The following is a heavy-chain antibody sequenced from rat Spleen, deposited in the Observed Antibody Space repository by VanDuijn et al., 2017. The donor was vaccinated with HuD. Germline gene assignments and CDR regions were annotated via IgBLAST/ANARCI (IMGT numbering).Heavy chain of an antibody. CDR3: ATLMVYYYSSYIYVDYVMDA. Sequence: EVQLVESGGGLVQPGRSLKLSCAASGFTFSNTGMVWVRQAPTRGLEWVASIGPRADITYYRDSVKGRFTISKDNAKTTLYLQMDSLRSEDTATYYCATLMVYYYSSYIYVDYVMDAWGQGASVTVSS. V-gene: IGHV5-19*01. CDR2: IGPRADIT. D-gene: IGHD1-2*01. CDR1: GFTFSNTG. J-gene: IGHJ4*01.